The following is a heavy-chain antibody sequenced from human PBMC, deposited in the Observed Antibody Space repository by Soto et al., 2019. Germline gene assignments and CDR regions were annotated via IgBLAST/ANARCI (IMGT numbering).Heavy chain of an antibody. CDR1: GFTFSTYA. CDR2: ISANGRNI. D-gene: IGHD6-13*01. CDR3: AALIVAAGTGY. J-gene: IGHJ4*02. V-gene: IGHV3-23*01. Sequence: GGSLRLSCAAYGFTFSTYAMSWVRQAPGKGLEWVSSISANGRNIYYADSVKGRFTISRDQSKNTLYLQMNSLRVEDTAIYYCAALIVAAGTGYWGQGTLVTVSS.